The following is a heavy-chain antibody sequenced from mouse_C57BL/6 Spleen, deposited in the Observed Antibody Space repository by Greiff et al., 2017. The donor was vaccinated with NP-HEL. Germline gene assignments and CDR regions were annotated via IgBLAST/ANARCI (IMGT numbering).Heavy chain of an antibody. CDR3: ARGGLLLFTY. V-gene: IGHV1-18*01. CDR2: INPNNGGT. Sequence: VQLKQSGPELVKPGASVRIPCKASGYTFTDYNIDWVKQSHGKSLEWIGDINPNNGGTIYNQKFKGKATLTVDKSSSTAYMELRSLTSEDTAVYYCARGGLLLFTYWGQGTLVTVSA. CDR1: GYTFTDYN. J-gene: IGHJ3*01. D-gene: IGHD2-3*01.